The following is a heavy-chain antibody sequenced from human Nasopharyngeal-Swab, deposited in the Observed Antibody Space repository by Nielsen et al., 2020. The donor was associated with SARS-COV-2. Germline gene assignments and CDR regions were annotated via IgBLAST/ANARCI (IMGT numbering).Heavy chain of an antibody. CDR2: INTNTGNP. Sequence: ASVNVSCKASGYTFNKYVLNWVRQAPAQGLEWMGWINTNTGNPTYAQGFTGLYVFSLDTSVSTAYLQISSLDAEDTAVYYCARDVRFSSVDGTSYNGMDVWGQGTTVTVSS. J-gene: IGHJ6*02. V-gene: IGHV7-4-1*02. CDR1: GYTFNKYV. D-gene: IGHD6-13*01. CDR3: ARDVRFSSVDGTSYNGMDV.